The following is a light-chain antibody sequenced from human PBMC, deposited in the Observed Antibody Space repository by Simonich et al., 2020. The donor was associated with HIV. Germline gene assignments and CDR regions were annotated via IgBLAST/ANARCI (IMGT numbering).Light chain of an antibody. J-gene: IGLJ3*02. V-gene: IGLV6-57*03. Sequence: NFMLTQPHSVSESPGKTVTISCTRSSGSIASNYMQWYQQRPGSAPTTVIYEDTQRPSGVPDRFSGSIDSSSNSASLIISGLKTEDEADYYCHSYDSSNQGVFGGGTKLTVL. CDR3: HSYDSSNQGV. CDR1: SGSIASNY. CDR2: EDT.